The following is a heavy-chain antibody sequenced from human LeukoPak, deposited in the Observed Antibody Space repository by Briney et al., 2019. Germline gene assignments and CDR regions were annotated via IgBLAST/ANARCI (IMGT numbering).Heavy chain of an antibody. CDR2: INPSGGST. Sequence: ASVKVSCKASGYTFTSYYMHWVRRAPGQGLEWMGIINPSGGSTSYAQKFQGRVTMTRDASTSTVYMELSSLRSEDTAVYYCARAVYSYGPPYYFDYWGQGTLVTVSS. CDR1: GYTFTSYY. D-gene: IGHD5-18*01. J-gene: IGHJ4*02. CDR3: ARAVYSYGPPYYFDY. V-gene: IGHV1-46*01.